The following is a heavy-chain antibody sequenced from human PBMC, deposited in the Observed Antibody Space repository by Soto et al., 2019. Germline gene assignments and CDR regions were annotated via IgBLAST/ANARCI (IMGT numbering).Heavy chain of an antibody. Sequence: QVQLVQSGAEVKKPGASVKVSCKASGYTFTSYDINWVRQATGQGLEWMGWMNPNSGNTGYAQKVPGIVTMTRNTSISTAYMELRSLRSEDTAVYYCARGDIVVVPDARYYYCMDVCGQGTTVTVSS. CDR2: MNPNSGNT. D-gene: IGHD2-2*01. J-gene: IGHJ6*02. CDR3: ARGDIVVVPDARYYYCMDV. CDR1: GYTFTSYD. V-gene: IGHV1-8*01.